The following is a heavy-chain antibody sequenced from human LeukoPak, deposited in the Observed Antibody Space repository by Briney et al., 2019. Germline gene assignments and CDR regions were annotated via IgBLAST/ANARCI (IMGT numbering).Heavy chain of an antibody. Sequence: SETLSLTCTVSGGSISSYYWSWIRQPPGKGLEWIGYIYYSGSTSYNPSLKSRVTISVDTSKNQFSLKLRSVTAADTAEYYCARYSGSYPHDAFEIWGQGTMVTVSS. CDR3: ARYSGSYPHDAFEI. D-gene: IGHD1-26*01. CDR2: IYYSGST. V-gene: IGHV4-59*01. CDR1: GGSISSYY. J-gene: IGHJ3*02.